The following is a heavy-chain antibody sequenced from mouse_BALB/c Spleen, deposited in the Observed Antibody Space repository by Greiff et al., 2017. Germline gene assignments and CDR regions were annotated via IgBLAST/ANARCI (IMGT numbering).Heavy chain of an antibody. V-gene: IGHV5-17*02. CDR1: GFTFSSVG. J-gene: IGHJ4*01. CDR3: ARAPPPRYYLYAVDY. CDR2: ISSGSSTI. D-gene: IGHD2-3*01. Sequence: EVKVVESGGGLVQPGGSRKLSCAASGFTFSSVGMHWVRQAPEKGLEWVAYISSGSSTIYYADTVKGRFTISRDNPKNTLFLQMTSLRSEDTAKYYCARAPPPRYYLYAVDYWGQGTAGTVAS.